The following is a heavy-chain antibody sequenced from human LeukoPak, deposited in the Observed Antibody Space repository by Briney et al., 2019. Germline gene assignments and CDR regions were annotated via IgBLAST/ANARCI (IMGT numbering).Heavy chain of an antibody. CDR3: AKASVAIPQYCNS. V-gene: IGHV3-23*01. Sequence: GGSLRLSCAASGFTFSSYAMSWVRQAPGKGLEWVSAISGSGGSTYYADSVKGRFTISRDNSKNTLYLQLNSLTAADTAMYFCAKASVAIPQYCNSWGQGTPVTVSS. CDR1: GFTFSSYA. J-gene: IGHJ5*02. D-gene: IGHD2-2*02. CDR2: ISGSGGST.